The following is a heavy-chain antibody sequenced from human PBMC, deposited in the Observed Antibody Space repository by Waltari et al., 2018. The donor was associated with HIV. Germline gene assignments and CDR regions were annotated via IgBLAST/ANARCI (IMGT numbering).Heavy chain of an antibody. V-gene: IGHV1-2*02. D-gene: IGHD2-15*01. CDR3: ARDICNGGSCYSYYFDY. CDR1: GYTFTGYY. Sequence: QVQLVQSGAEVKKPGASVKISCKASGYTFTGYYMHWVRQAPGQGLEWMGWINPDKGVTKYAQKFQGRVTMTRDTSISTAYMELSRLRSDDTAVYYCARDICNGGSCYSYYFDYWGQGTLVTVSS. CDR2: INPDKGVT. J-gene: IGHJ4*02.